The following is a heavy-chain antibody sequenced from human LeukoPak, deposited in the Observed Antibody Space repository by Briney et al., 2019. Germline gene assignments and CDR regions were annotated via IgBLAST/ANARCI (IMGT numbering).Heavy chain of an antibody. CDR1: GFTFSSYA. CDR2: ISGSGDNT. V-gene: IGHV3-23*01. CDR3: AKGSYYDSSGSFYFDY. D-gene: IGHD3-22*01. J-gene: IGHJ4*02. Sequence: GGSLRLSCAAYGFTFSSYAMSWVRQAPGKGLEWVSGISGSGDNTYYADSVKGRFTISRDNSKNTLYVQVNSLGTEDTAAYYCAKGSYYDSSGSFYFDYWGQGTLVTVSS.